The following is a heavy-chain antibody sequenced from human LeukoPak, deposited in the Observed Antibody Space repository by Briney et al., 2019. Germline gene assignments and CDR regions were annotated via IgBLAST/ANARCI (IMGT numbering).Heavy chain of an antibody. CDR2: IYYSGST. V-gene: IGHV4-31*03. CDR3: ARGGYSSSWPNMDV. CDR1: GGSISSGGYY. D-gene: IGHD6-13*01. Sequence: SETLSLTCTVSGGSISSGGYYWSWIRQHPGKGLEWIGYIYYSGSTYYNPSLKSRVTISVDTSKNQFSLKLSSVAAADTAVYYCARGGYSSSWPNMDVWGKGTAVTVSS. J-gene: IGHJ6*03.